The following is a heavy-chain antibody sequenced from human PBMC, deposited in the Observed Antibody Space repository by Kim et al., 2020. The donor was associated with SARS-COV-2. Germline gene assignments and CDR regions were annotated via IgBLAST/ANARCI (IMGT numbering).Heavy chain of an antibody. Sequence: GGSLRLSCAASGFTVSSNYMSWVRQAPGKGLEWVSVIYSGGSTYYADSVKGRFTISRDNSKNTLYLQMNSLRAEDTAVYYCARVILWFGELLSYAFDLWGQGTMVTVSS. V-gene: IGHV3-53*01. D-gene: IGHD3-10*01. CDR1: GFTVSSNY. CDR3: ARVILWFGELLSYAFDL. J-gene: IGHJ3*01. CDR2: IYSGGST.